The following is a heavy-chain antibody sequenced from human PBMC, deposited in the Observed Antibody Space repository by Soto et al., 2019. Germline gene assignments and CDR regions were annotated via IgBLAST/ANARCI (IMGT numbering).Heavy chain of an antibody. CDR1: GGSISSYY. V-gene: IGHV4-59*01. CDR2: IYYSGST. J-gene: IGHJ4*02. CDR3: ARNGLWLRVIDYFDY. D-gene: IGHD5-18*01. Sequence: SVTLSLTCTVSGGSISSYYWSWIRQPPGKGLEWIGYIYYSGSTNYNPSLKSRVTISVDTSKNQFSLKLSSVTAADTAVYYCARNGLWLRVIDYFDYWGQGTLVTVSS.